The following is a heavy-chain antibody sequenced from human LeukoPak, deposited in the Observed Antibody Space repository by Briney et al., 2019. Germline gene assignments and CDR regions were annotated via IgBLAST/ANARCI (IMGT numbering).Heavy chain of an antibody. D-gene: IGHD3-10*01. J-gene: IGHJ6*03. CDR3: ARGIWLGSGSYYYYYYYMDV. CDR2: IYHSGST. Sequence: SETLSLTCTVSGYSISSGYYWGWIRQPPGKGLEWIGSIYHSGSTYYNPSLKSRVTISVDTSKNQFSLKLSSVTAADTAVYYCARGIWLGSGSYYYYYYYMDVWGKGTTVTISS. V-gene: IGHV4-38-2*02. CDR1: GYSISSGYY.